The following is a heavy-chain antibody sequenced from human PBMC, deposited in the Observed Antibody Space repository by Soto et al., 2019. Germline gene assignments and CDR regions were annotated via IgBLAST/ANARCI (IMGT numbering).Heavy chain of an antibody. CDR1: GGFL. D-gene: IGHD3-22*01. CDR2: IYFRGTT. CDR3: ARMNYYDTSGYPFDY. Sequence: SETLSLTCTVSGGFLWGWIRQSPDKGLEWIGYIYFRGTTNYNPSLKSRVTMSADTSKNQFSLKLNSVTAADTAVYYCARMNYYDTSGYPFDYWGQGMMITVS. J-gene: IGHJ4*02. V-gene: IGHV4-59*01.